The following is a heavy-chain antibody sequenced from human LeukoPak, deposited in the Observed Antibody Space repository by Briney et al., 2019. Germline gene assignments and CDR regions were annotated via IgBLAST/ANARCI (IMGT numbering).Heavy chain of an antibody. V-gene: IGHV1-18*01. CDR1: GYTFTSYG. CDR3: ARGQQLPHH. J-gene: IGHJ4*02. CDR2: ISAYNGNT. D-gene: IGHD6-13*01. Sequence: GASVKVSCKASGYTFTSYGISWVRQAPGQGLEWMGWISAYNGNTNYAQKLQGRVTMTRDMSTSTVYMELSSLRSEDTAVYCCARGQQLPHHWGQGTLVTVSS.